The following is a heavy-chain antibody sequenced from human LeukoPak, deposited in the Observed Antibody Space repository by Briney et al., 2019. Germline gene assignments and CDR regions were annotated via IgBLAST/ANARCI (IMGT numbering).Heavy chain of an antibody. J-gene: IGHJ4*02. V-gene: IGHV5-51*01. D-gene: IGHD5-24*01. CDR1: GYSFTNYW. CDR3: ARQREISADY. Sequence: GESLKISCKGSGYSFTNYWIGWVRQMPGKGLQWMGIIYPGDSGTRYSPSLQGQVTISVDKSISTAYLQWSGLKASDTAMYYCARQREISADYWGQGTLVTVSS. CDR2: IYPGDSGT.